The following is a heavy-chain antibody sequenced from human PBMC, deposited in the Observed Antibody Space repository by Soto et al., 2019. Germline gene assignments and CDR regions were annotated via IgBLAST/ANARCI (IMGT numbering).Heavy chain of an antibody. CDR3: ARRNTSFDY. J-gene: IGHJ4*02. CDR2: INHSGST. CDR1: GGSFSGYY. V-gene: IGHV4-34*01. D-gene: IGHD1-1*01. Sequence: SETLSLTCAVYGGSFSGYYWSWIRQPPGKGLEWIGEINHSGSTNYNPSLKSRVTISVDTSKNQFSLKLSSVTAADTAVYYCARRNTSFDYWGQGTLVTVSS.